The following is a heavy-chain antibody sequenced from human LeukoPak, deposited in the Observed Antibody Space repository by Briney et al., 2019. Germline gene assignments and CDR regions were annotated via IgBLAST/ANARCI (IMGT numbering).Heavy chain of an antibody. V-gene: IGHV3-23*01. D-gene: IGHD5-18*01. CDR2: ISESGDVT. CDR3: ARTGYSYAKDY. CDR1: GFTFSSQA. Sequence: GGSLRLSCVVSGFTFSSQAMSWVRQAPGKGLEWIAGISESGDVTFHVDSVKGRFTISRDNSRNTLFLQMDSLRVEDTAVYYCARTGYSYAKDYWGQGTLVTVSS. J-gene: IGHJ4*02.